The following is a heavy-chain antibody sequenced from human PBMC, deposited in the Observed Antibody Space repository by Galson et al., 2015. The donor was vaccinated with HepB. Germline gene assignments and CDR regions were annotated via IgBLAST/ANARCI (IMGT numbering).Heavy chain of an antibody. Sequence: SLRLSCAASGFTFSSYAMHWVRQAPGKGLEWVAVISYDGSNKYYADSVKGRFTISRDNSKNTLYLQMNSLRAEDTAVYYCARDPPGPPSAAGFIGGMDVWGQGTTVTVSS. J-gene: IGHJ6*02. CDR2: ISYDGSNK. CDR3: ARDPPGPPSAAGFIGGMDV. CDR1: GFTFSSYA. V-gene: IGHV3-30-3*01. D-gene: IGHD6-13*01.